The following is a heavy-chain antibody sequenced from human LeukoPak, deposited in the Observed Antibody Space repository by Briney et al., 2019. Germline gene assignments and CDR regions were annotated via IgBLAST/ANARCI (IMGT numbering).Heavy chain of an antibody. CDR1: GYTFTGYY. Sequence: ASVKVSCKASGYTFTGYYMHWVRQAPGQGLEWMGLINPTGDSTGYAQKFQGRVTMTRDVSTSTDFMELSSLRSEDTAVYYCARDNSVGDNAWWFDPWGQGTLVTVSS. CDR2: INPTGDST. D-gene: IGHD1-26*01. V-gene: IGHV1-46*01. CDR3: ARDNSVGDNAWWFDP. J-gene: IGHJ5*02.